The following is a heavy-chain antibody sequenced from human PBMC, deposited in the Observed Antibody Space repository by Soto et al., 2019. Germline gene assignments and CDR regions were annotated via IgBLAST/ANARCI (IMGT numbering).Heavy chain of an antibody. Sequence: LRLSCVASEFTFSNYEMNWVRQAPGKGLEWVSYISSSGTTIYYTDSVKGRFTISRDNAKKSLYLQMNSLRAEDTAVYYCVRFGGAAAGPGDYWGQGTLVTVSS. V-gene: IGHV3-48*03. CDR2: ISSSGTTI. CDR1: EFTFSNYE. CDR3: VRFGGAAAGPGDY. J-gene: IGHJ4*02. D-gene: IGHD6-13*01.